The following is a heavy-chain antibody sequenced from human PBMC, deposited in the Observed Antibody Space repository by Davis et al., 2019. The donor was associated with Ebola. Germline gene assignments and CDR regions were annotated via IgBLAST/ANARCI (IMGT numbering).Heavy chain of an antibody. J-gene: IGHJ3*02. D-gene: IGHD1-7*01. CDR3: FSITGTKIHLFDI. V-gene: IGHV1-46*01. CDR2: INPSGGST. CDR1: GYTFTSYY. Sequence: AASVKVSCKASGYTFTSYYMHWVRQAPGQGLEWMGIINPSGGSTSYAQKFQGRVTMTRDTSTSTVYMELSSLRSEDTAVYYCFSITGTKIHLFDIWGQGTMVTVSS.